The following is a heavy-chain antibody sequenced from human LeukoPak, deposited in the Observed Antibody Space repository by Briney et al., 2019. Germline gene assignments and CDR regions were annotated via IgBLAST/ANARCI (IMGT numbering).Heavy chain of an antibody. CDR2: IYYSGST. J-gene: IGHJ6*03. CDR1: GGSFSGYY. Sequence: PSETLSLTCAVYGGSFSGYYWSWIRQPPGKGLEWIGYIYYSGSTNYNPSLKSRVTISVDTSKNQFSLKLSSVTAGDTAVYYCARVRYYGSGSYYADYYYYMDVWGKGTTVTISS. CDR3: ARVRYYGSGSYYADYYYYMDV. V-gene: IGHV4-59*01. D-gene: IGHD3-10*01.